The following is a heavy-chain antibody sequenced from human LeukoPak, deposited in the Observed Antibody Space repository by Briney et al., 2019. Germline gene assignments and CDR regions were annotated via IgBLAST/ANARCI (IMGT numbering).Heavy chain of an antibody. J-gene: IGHJ3*02. CDR1: GFTFDDYA. D-gene: IGHD5-24*01. CDR3: AKDMWKRWLQLETDAFDI. CDR2: ISWNSGSI. Sequence: SGGSLRLSCAVSGFTFDDYAMHWVRQAPGKGLEWVSGISWNSGSIGYADSVKGRFTISRDNAKNSLYLQMNSLRAEDMALYYCAKDMWKRWLQLETDAFDIWGQGTMVTVSS. V-gene: IGHV3-9*03.